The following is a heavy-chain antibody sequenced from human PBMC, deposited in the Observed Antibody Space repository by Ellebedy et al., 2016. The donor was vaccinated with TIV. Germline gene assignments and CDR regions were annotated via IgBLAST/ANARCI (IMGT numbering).Heavy chain of an antibody. J-gene: IGHJ6*02. CDR2: ISSSGSTL. Sequence: PGGSLRLSCAASGFTFSDSYMSWIRQAPGKGLEWVSYISSSGSTLYYADSVKGRFTISRDNAKNSLYLQMNSLRAEDTAVYYCAREGDTAMVRGMDVWGQGTTVTVSS. D-gene: IGHD5-18*01. CDR3: AREGDTAMVRGMDV. CDR1: GFTFSDSY. V-gene: IGHV3-11*01.